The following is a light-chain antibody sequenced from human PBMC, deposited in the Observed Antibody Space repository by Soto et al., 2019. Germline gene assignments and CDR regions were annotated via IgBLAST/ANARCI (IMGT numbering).Light chain of an antibody. Sequence: EIVLTQSPGTLSLSPGESATLSCSASQSLSSSYLAWYQQKPGQAPRLLIYGASSRATGIPDRFSGSGSGTDFTLTISRLEPEDFAVYYCLQYFTSPGTFGQGTKLEIK. CDR3: LQYFTSPGT. CDR1: QSLSSSY. CDR2: GAS. V-gene: IGKV3-20*01. J-gene: IGKJ2*01.